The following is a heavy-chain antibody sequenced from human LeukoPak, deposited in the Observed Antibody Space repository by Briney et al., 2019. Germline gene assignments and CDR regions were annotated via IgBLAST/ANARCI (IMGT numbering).Heavy chain of an antibody. CDR2: IYPGDSDT. J-gene: IGHJ4*02. CDR3: ARHDGYQLLGGY. Sequence: GGSLKNSCKGFGYSFSNYWVGWGGQMPGERLEGMGIIYPGDSDTRYSPSFQGQVTISADKSISTAYLQWSSLKASDTAMYYCARHDGYQLLGGYWGQGTLVTVSS. D-gene: IGHD2-2*01. V-gene: IGHV5-51*01. CDR1: GYSFSNYW.